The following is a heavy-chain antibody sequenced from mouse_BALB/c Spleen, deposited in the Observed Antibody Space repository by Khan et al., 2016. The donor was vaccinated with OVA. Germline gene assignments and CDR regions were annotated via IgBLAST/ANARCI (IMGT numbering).Heavy chain of an antibody. V-gene: IGHV1-5*01. D-gene: IGHD2-2*01. CDR3: TRSYGSFYFDY. J-gene: IGHJ2*01. CDR2: FYPGSSDT. Sequence: VQLQQSGTVPARPGASVKMSCKASGYSFTSYWMHWVTQRPGQGLEWIGAFYPGSSDTRYNQMFKDRAKLTAVTSASTVYMELSSLTNEDSAVYYCTRSYGSFYFDYWGQGTTRTVSS. CDR1: GYSFTSYW.